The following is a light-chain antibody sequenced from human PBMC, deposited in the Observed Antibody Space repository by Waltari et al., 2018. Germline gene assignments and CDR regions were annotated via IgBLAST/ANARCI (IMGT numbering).Light chain of an antibody. CDR2: EVS. J-gene: IGLJ3*02. CDR3: QQYYSSPWT. CDR1: STDVGVYNY. V-gene: IGLV2-8*01. Sequence: QSALTQPPSASGSPGQSVTISCTGTSTDVGVYNYVSWYQQHPGRAPKLMIYEVSKRPSGVPERFSGSKSGNTASLTVSGLQAEDEADYYCQQYYSSPWTFGQGTK.